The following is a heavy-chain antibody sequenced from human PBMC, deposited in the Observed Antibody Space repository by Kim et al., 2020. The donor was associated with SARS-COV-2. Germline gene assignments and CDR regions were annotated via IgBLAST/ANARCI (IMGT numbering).Heavy chain of an antibody. CDR3: ARGHSGWYYDSKLFDY. V-gene: IGHV4-34*01. D-gene: IGHD3-22*01. CDR1: GGSFSGYY. CDR2: INHSGST. Sequence: SETLSLTCAVYGGSFSGYYWSWIRQPPGKGLEWIGEINHSGSTNYNPSLKSRVTISVDTSKNQFSLKLSSVTAADTAVYYCARGHSGWYYDSKLFDYWGQGTLVTVSS. J-gene: IGHJ4*02.